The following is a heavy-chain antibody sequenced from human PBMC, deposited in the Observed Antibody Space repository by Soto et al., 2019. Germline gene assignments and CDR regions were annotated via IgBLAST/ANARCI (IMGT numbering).Heavy chain of an antibody. CDR3: ARADSIASLDY. V-gene: IGHV4-31*03. Sequence: TLSLTCTVSGGCISSGGDYWSWIRQHPGKGLEWIGYIYYSGSTYYNSSLMSRVTISVATSKNQFSLKLSSVTVADTAVYSGARADSIASLDYWDQGTLVAVSS. J-gene: IGHJ4*02. CDR2: IYYSGST. D-gene: IGHD3-3*02. CDR1: GGCISSGGDY.